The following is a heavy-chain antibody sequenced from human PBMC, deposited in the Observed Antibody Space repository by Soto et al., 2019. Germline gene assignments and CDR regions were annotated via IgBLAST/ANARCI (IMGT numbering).Heavy chain of an antibody. Sequence: PSETLSLTCTVSGRTFSINADFWYLAWIRQPPGKGLEWIGSIDNGGNTYYNPPLKSRVIISAYTSKNQFSLSLNSVTAADTAVYYCVKRSLLVGPTWGQGILVTVS. CDR2: IDNGGNT. CDR1: GRTFSINADF. J-gene: IGHJ4*02. D-gene: IGHD2-21*01. V-gene: IGHV4-39*01. CDR3: VKRSLLVGPT.